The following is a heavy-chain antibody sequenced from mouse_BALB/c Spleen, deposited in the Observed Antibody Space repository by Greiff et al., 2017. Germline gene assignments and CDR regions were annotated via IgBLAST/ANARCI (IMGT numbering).Heavy chain of an antibody. J-gene: IGHJ4*01. CDR1: GFTFTDYY. V-gene: IGHV7-3*02. CDR3: ARDIGKNYAMDY. Sequence: EVKLMESGGGLVQPGGSLRLSCATSGFTFTDYYMSWVRQPPGKALEWLGFIRNKANGYTTEYSASVKGRFTISRDNSQSILYLQMNTLRAEDSATYYCARDIGKNYAMDYWGQGTSVTVSS. CDR2: IRNKANGYTT.